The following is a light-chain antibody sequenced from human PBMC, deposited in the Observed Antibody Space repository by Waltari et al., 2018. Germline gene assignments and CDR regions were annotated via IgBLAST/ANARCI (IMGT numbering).Light chain of an antibody. CDR2: LGS. J-gene: IGKJ3*01. V-gene: IGKV2-28*01. CDR3: MQVLQSPFT. Sequence: DILMTQSPLSLPVTPGEPASIPCRSSQSHLHGNGYNYLDWYLQKPGQSPQLLIYLGSNRASGVPDRFSGSGSGTDFTLKISRVEAEDVGVYYCMQVLQSPFTFGPGTKVDIK. CDR1: QSHLHGNGYNY.